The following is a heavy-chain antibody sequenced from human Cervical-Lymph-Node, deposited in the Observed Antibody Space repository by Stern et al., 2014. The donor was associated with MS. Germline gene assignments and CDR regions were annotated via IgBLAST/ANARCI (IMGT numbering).Heavy chain of an antibody. D-gene: IGHD6-19*01. CDR2: IYYSGST. V-gene: IGHV4-39*01. CDR1: GGSISSSSYY. J-gene: IGHJ4*02. Sequence: QVQLQESGPGLVKPSETLSLTCTVSGGSISSSSYYWGWIRQPPGKGLEWIGSIYYSGSTSYTPPHKGRVTISVDSPKNQFPLKLSSVTAADTAVYYCARQQWGRLFDYWGQGTLVTVSS. CDR3: ARQQWGRLFDY.